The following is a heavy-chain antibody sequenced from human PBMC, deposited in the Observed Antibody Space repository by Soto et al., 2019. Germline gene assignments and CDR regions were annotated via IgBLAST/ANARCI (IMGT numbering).Heavy chain of an antibody. CDR1: GFTFSSYA. CDR3: ARDEVMITFGGVSVHYGMDV. D-gene: IGHD3-16*02. J-gene: IGHJ6*02. Sequence: QVQLVESGGGVVQPGRSLRLSCAASGFTFSSYAMHWVRQAPGKGLEWVAVISYDGSNKYYADSVKGRFTISRDNSKNTLYLQMNSLRAEDTAVYYCARDEVMITFGGVSVHYGMDVWGQGTTVTVSS. V-gene: IGHV3-30-3*01. CDR2: ISYDGSNK.